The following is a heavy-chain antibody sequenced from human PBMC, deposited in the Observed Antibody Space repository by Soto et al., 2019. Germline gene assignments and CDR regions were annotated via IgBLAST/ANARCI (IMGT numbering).Heavy chain of an antibody. Sequence: QVQLQESGPGLVKPSETLSLTCTVSGGSISSYYWSWIRQPPGKGLEWIGYIYYSGSTNYNPSLKSRVTISVDTSKNQFSLKLSSVTAADTAVYYCARAGYYYDSSGDDAFDIWGQGTMVTVSS. D-gene: IGHD3-22*01. CDR3: ARAGYYYDSSGDDAFDI. J-gene: IGHJ3*02. CDR2: IYYSGST. CDR1: GGSISSYY. V-gene: IGHV4-59*01.